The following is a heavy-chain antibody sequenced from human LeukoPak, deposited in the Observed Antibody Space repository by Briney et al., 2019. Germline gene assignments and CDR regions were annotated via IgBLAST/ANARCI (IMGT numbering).Heavy chain of an antibody. CDR1: GFTFSSYA. J-gene: IGHJ4*02. CDR2: ISGSGGST. D-gene: IGHD6-19*01. Sequence: PGGSLRLSCAAPGFTFSSYAMSWVRQAPGKGLEWVSAISGSGGSTYYADSVKGRFTISRDNSKNTLYLQMNSLRAEDTAVYHCAKDTGRRAVGYFDYWGQGTLVTVSS. CDR3: AKDTGRRAVGYFDY. V-gene: IGHV3-23*01.